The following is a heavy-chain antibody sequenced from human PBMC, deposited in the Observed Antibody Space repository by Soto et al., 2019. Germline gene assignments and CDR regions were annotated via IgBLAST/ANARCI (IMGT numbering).Heavy chain of an antibody. J-gene: IGHJ6*02. Sequence: TGGSLRLSCAASGFTFSSYGMHWVRQAPGKGLEWVAVIWYDGSNKYYADSVKGRFTISRDNSKNTLYLQMNSLRAEDTAVYYCARDPAIWATIPSRRYYCMDVWGQGTTVTVSS. CDR1: GFTFSSYG. CDR3: ARDPAIWATIPSRRYYCMDV. D-gene: IGHD5-12*01. CDR2: IWYDGSNK. V-gene: IGHV3-33*01.